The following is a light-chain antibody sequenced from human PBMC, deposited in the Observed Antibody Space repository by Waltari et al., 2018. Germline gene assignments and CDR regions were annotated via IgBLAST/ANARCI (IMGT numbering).Light chain of an antibody. J-gene: IGKJ2*01. V-gene: IGKV3-15*01. CDR2: GAS. CDR3: QQYDNWPPP. CDR1: QSISSN. Sequence: EIVMTQSPDTLSVSPGERATLSCRARQSISSNLAWYQQKPGQAPRLLIYGASTRATGIPARFSGSGSGTEFTLTISSLQSEDFAVYYCQQYDNWPPPFGQGTKLEIK.